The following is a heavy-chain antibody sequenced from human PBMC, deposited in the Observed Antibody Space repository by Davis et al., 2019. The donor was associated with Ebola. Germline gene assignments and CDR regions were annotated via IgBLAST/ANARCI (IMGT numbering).Heavy chain of an antibody. CDR1: GFTFSSYA. CDR2: ISGSGGST. J-gene: IGHJ6*02. V-gene: IGHV3-23*01. D-gene: IGHD4-17*01. CDR3: ARGDGDYVFYYYGMDV. Sequence: PGGSLRLSCAASGFTFSSYAMSWVRQAPGKGLEWVSAISGSGGSTYYADSVKGRFTISRDNSKNTLYLQMNSLRAEDTAVYYCARGDGDYVFYYYGMDVWGQGTTVTVSS.